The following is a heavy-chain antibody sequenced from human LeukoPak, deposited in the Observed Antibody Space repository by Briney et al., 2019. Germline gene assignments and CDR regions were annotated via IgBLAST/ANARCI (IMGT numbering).Heavy chain of an antibody. J-gene: IGHJ6*04. CDR1: GGTFSSYA. D-gene: IGHD3-10*01. V-gene: IGHV1-69*13. CDR2: IIPIFGTA. CDR3: ARAYTYYYGSGSYTYYGMDV. Sequence: GASVTVSCKASGGTFSSYAISWVRQAPGQGLEWMGGIIPIFGTANYAQKFQGRVTITAYASTSTAYMELSSLRSADTAVYYCARAYTYYYGSGSYTYYGMDVWGKGTTVTVSS.